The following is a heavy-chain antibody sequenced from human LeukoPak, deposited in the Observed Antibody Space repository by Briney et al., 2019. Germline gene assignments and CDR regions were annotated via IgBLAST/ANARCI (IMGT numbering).Heavy chain of an antibody. J-gene: IGHJ5*02. Sequence: GGSLRLSCAASGFTFSSYGMHWVRQAPGKGLEWVAVIWYDGSNKYYADSVKGRFTISRDNSTSTLYLQMNSLRAEDTAVYYCARAFDPWGQGTLVTVSS. CDR3: ARAFDP. V-gene: IGHV3-33*01. CDR2: IWYDGSNK. CDR1: GFTFSSYG.